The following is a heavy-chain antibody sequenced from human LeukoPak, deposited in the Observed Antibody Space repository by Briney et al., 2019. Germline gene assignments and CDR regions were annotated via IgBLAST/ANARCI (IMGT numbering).Heavy chain of an antibody. J-gene: IGHJ5*02. CDR2: IYYSEST. V-gene: IGHV4-39*01. CDR1: GGSISSSSYY. Sequence: SETLSLTRTVSGGSISSSSYYWGWIRQPPGKGLEWIGSIYYSESTHYNPSLKSRVTISVDTSKNQFSLRLSSVTAADTAVYYCARQTIVVVEVGWFDPWGQGTLVTVSS. D-gene: IGHD2-15*01. CDR3: ARQTIVVVEVGWFDP.